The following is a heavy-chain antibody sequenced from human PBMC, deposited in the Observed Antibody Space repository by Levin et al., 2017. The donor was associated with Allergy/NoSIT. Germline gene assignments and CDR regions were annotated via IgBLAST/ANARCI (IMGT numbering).Heavy chain of an antibody. CDR3: AKGYDYGEDAEGYFDL. CDR1: GFTFSSYG. J-gene: IGHJ2*01. D-gene: IGHD4-17*01. Sequence: RSGGSLRLSCAASGFTFSSYGMHWVRQAPGKGLEWVAVISYDGSNKYYADSVKGRFTISRDNSKNTLYLQMNSLRAEDTAVYYCAKGYDYGEDAEGYFDLWGRGTLVTVSS. CDR2: ISYDGSNK. V-gene: IGHV3-30*18.